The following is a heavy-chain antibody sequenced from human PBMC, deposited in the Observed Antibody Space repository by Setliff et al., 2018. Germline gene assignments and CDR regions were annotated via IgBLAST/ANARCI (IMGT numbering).Heavy chain of an antibody. V-gene: IGHV1-18*01. J-gene: IGHJ3*02. Sequence: GASVKVSCKDSGYTFSTYGISWVRQAPGQGLEWMGWISAYNGNTNYAQRFQGRVTMTTDTSTSTAYMELRSLRSDDTAVYYCARDSFFGDDYYDSSGSSHAFDIWGQGTMVTVSS. CDR1: GYTFSTYG. CDR3: ARDSFFGDDYYDSSGSSHAFDI. D-gene: IGHD3-22*01. CDR2: ISAYNGNT.